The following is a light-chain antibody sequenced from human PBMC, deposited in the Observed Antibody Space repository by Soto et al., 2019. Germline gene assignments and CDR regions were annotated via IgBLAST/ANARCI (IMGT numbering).Light chain of an antibody. CDR1: QTISGW. V-gene: IGKV1-39*01. Sequence: DIHMTQSPSTVSASVLDIVTITCRASQTISGWLAWYQQKPGKAPKLLIYAASSLQSGVPARFSGSRSGTHFTLTITGLQPADFATYYCQQNFSIPITFGQGTRLEIK. J-gene: IGKJ5*01. CDR3: QQNFSIPIT. CDR2: AAS.